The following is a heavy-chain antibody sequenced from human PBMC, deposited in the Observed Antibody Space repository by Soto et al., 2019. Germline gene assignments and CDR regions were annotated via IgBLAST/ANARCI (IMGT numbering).Heavy chain of an antibody. D-gene: IGHD3-3*01. CDR3: ARVGITIFGVVVFDY. Sequence: SETLSLTCTVSGGSISSYYWSWIRQPPGKGLEWIGYIYYSGSTNYNPSLKSRVTISVDTSKNQFSLKLSSVTAADTAVYYCARVGITIFGVVVFDYWGQGTLVTVS. CDR1: GGSISSYY. V-gene: IGHV4-59*01. CDR2: IYYSGST. J-gene: IGHJ4*02.